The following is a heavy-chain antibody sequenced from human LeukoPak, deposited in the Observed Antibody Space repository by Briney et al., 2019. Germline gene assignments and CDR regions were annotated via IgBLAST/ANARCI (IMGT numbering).Heavy chain of an antibody. CDR2: ISSSSSTI. CDR1: GFTFSSYS. CDR3: ARGSPYSSSWFGY. V-gene: IGHV3-48*01. J-gene: IGHJ5*01. D-gene: IGHD6-13*01. Sequence: GGSLRLSCAASGFTFSSYSMNWVRQAPGKGLEWVSYISSSSSTIYYADSVKGRFTISRDNAKNSLYLQMNSLRAEDTAVYYCARGSPYSSSWFGYWGQGTLVTVSS.